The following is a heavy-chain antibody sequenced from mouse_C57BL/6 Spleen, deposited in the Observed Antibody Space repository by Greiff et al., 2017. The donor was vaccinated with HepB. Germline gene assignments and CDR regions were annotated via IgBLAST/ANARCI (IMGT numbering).Heavy chain of an antibody. CDR3: TNPYDYERDYFDY. V-gene: IGHV1-15*01. CDR1: GYTFTDYE. CDR2: IDPETGGT. D-gene: IGHD2-4*01. J-gene: IGHJ2*01. Sequence: QVQLQQSGAELVRPGASVTLSCKASGYTFTDYEMHRVKQTPVHGLEWIGAIDPETGGTAYNQKFKGKAILTADKSSSTAYMELRSLTSEDSAVYYCTNPYDYERDYFDYWGQGTTLTVSS.